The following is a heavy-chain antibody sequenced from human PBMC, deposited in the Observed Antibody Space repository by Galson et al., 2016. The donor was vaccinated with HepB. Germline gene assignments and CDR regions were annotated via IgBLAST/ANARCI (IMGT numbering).Heavy chain of an antibody. CDR3: ARYSGSETAGWFDP. CDR2: IYYSGNA. CDR1: GGPISSGGFY. J-gene: IGHJ5*02. V-gene: IGHV4-31*03. Sequence: LSLTCTVPGGPISSGGFYWSWIRQHPGEGLEWIGYIYYSGNAYYNPSLKSRVTISVDTSKNQFSLKLSSVTAADTAVYYCARYSGSETAGWFDPWGQGTLVTVSS. D-gene: IGHD3-10*01.